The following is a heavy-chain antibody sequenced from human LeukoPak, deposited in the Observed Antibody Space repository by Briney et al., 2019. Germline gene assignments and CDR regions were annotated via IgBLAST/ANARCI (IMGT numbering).Heavy chain of an antibody. CDR3: ARGATYYHDSSGYYLPGGDFDY. V-gene: IGHV3-48*03. CDR1: GFTFSSYE. CDR2: ISSSGSTI. Sequence: GGSLRLSCAASGFTFSSYEMNWVRQAPGKGLEWVSYISSSGSTIYYADSVKGRFTISRDNAKNSLYLQMNSLRAEDTAVYYCARGATYYHDSSGYYLPGGDFDYWGQGTLVTVSS. D-gene: IGHD3-22*01. J-gene: IGHJ4*02.